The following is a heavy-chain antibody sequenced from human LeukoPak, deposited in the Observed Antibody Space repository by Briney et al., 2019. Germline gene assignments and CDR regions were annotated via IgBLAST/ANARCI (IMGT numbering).Heavy chain of an antibody. Sequence: ASVKVSCKASGYTFTSYDINWVRQATGQGLEWMGWMNPNSGNTGYAQKFQGRVTMTRNTSISTAYMELSSLRSEDTAVYYCARRRTSAKYSSSWAVYYFDYWGQGTLVTVSS. J-gene: IGHJ4*02. CDR2: MNPNSGNT. CDR1: GYTFTSYD. D-gene: IGHD6-13*01. CDR3: ARRRTSAKYSSSWAVYYFDY. V-gene: IGHV1-8*01.